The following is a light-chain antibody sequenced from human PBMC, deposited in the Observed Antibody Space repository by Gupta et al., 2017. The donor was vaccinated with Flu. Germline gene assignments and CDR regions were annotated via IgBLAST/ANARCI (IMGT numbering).Light chain of an antibody. CDR3: AAWDDSRSGPV. V-gene: IGLV1-47*01. CDR2: RNN. CDR1: RSNSGSNY. J-gene: IGLJ2*01. Sequence: QSVLTQPPSASGTPGQRVPISCSGSRSNSGSNYVHWYQQRPGTAPKLLIYRNNQWPSGVPDGFSGSKSGTAASLAISGLRAEDEADYYCAAWDDSRSGPVFGGGIKLTVL.